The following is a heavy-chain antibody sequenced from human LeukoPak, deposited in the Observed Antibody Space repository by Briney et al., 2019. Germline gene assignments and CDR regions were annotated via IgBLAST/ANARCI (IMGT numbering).Heavy chain of an antibody. J-gene: IGHJ4*02. CDR3: ARDRLGSIDY. CDR1: GFTFSSYA. V-gene: IGHV3-23*01. Sequence: GGSLRLSCAASGFTFSSYAMSWVRQAPGKGLEWVSAISGSGGSTYYADSVKGRFTISRDNSKNTLYLQMNILRPDDTAVYYCARDRLGSIDYWGQGTLVTVSS. CDR2: ISGSGGST.